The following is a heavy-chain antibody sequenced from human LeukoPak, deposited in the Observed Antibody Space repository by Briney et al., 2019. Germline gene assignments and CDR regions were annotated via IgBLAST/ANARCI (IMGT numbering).Heavy chain of an antibody. CDR2: INHSGST. CDR3: ARTPSLLLRYFDY. J-gene: IGHJ4*02. D-gene: IGHD3-10*01. CDR1: GGSFSGYY. Sequence: PSQTLSLTCAVYGGSFSGYYWSWIRQPPGKGLEWIGEINHSGSTNYNPSLKSRVTISVDTSKNQFSLKLSSVTAADTAVYYCARTPSLLLRYFDYWGQGILVTVSS. V-gene: IGHV4-34*01.